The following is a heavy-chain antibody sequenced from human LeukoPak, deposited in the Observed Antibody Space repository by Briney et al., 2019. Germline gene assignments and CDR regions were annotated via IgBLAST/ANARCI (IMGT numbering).Heavy chain of an antibody. Sequence: ASVKVACKASGYTFTTYEIYWVRQATGQGLEWVGWMSSNSGNTVYAQKCQGRVTITRNISISTVYLELSSLRSEDTAVYYCARNFGGLGYWGQGTLVTVSS. CDR1: GYTFTTYE. CDR3: ARNFGGLGY. D-gene: IGHD3-16*01. V-gene: IGHV1-8*03. J-gene: IGHJ4*02. CDR2: MSSNSGNT.